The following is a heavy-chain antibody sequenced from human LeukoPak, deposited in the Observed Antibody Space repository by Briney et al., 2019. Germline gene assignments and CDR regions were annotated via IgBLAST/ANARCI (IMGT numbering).Heavy chain of an antibody. D-gene: IGHD5-24*01. J-gene: IGHJ4*02. Sequence: GGSLRLSCAASGFTFSTYTMNWVRQAPGKGLEWVSSISSSSSYRYYADSVKGRFTIFRDNAKNSLYLQMNSLRAEDTAVYYCAREGYSPRDGYNFNFDYWGQGTLVTVSS. CDR1: GFTFSTYT. CDR3: AREGYSPRDGYNFNFDY. CDR2: ISSSSSYR. V-gene: IGHV3-21*01.